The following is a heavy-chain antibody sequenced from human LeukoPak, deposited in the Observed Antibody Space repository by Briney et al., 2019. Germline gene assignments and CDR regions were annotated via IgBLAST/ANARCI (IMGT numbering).Heavy chain of an antibody. CDR2: IGGRGEKP. CDR3: AREFTSGWIDY. J-gene: IGHJ4*02. CDR1: GFTFSDFP. D-gene: IGHD6-19*01. V-gene: IGHV3-23*01. Sequence: GGSLRLSCGGPGFTFSDFPMNWVRQAPGRGLEWVSGIGGRGEKPLYADSVKGRFTISRDNAKNSLYLLMDSLRAEDTAVYYCAREFTSGWIDYWGQGTLVTVSS.